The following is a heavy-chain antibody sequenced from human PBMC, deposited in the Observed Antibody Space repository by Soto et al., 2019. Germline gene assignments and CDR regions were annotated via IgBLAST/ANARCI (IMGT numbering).Heavy chain of an antibody. V-gene: IGHV3-15*07. Sequence: GSLRLSCAASGFTFSDAWMNWVRQAPGKGLEWVGRIKSNTDGGRTDYAAPVKGRFSISRDDSENTLYLEMNSLKTEDTGVYYCAAERAEMVAPTIDYWGQGSLVTVSS. CDR1: GFTFSDAW. J-gene: IGHJ4*02. CDR2: IKSNTDGGRT. D-gene: IGHD2-21*02. CDR3: AAERAEMVAPTIDY.